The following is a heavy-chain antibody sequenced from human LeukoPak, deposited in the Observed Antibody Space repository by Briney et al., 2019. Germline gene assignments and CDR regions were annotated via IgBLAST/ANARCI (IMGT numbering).Heavy chain of an antibody. Sequence: SQTLSLTCAISGDSVSINNTAWNWIRQSPSRCLEWLGRTYYRSKWYTDYAVSVSSRITINPDASKNQSSLQLNSVTPEDTAVYYCASSSLRGSDAFDIWGQGTMVTVSS. V-gene: IGHV6-1*01. CDR1: GDSVSINNTA. J-gene: IGHJ3*02. CDR3: ASSSLRGSDAFDI. D-gene: IGHD3-16*01. CDR2: TYYRSKWYT.